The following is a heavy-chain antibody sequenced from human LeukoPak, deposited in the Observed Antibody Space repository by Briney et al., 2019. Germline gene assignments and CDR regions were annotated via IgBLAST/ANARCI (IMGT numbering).Heavy chain of an antibody. Sequence: PSGTLSLTCAVSGGSISSSNWWSWVRQPPGKGLEWIGEIYHSGSTNYNPSLKSRVTISVDKSKNQFSLKLSSVTAADTAVYYCAREELQYYYDSSGYQQYNWFDPWGQGTLVTVSS. CDR2: IYHSGST. D-gene: IGHD3-22*01. CDR1: GGSISSSNW. V-gene: IGHV4-4*02. J-gene: IGHJ5*02. CDR3: AREELQYYYDSSGYQQYNWFDP.